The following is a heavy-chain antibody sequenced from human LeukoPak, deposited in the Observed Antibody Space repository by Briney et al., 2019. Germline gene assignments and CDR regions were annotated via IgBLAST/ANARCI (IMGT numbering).Heavy chain of an antibody. Sequence: GGSLRLSCAASGFTFSSNSMNWVRQAPGKGLEWVSSISSSSSYIYYADSVKGRFTISRDNAKNSLYLQMNSLRAEDTAVYYCAREIAAAYDAFDIWGQGTMVTVSS. CDR3: AREIAAAYDAFDI. CDR2: ISSSSSYI. CDR1: GFTFSSNS. V-gene: IGHV3-21*01. J-gene: IGHJ3*02. D-gene: IGHD6-13*01.